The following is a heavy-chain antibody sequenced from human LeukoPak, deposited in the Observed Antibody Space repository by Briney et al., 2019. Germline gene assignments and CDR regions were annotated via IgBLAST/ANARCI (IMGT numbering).Heavy chain of an antibody. CDR3: ARVYSSGWYYFDY. D-gene: IGHD6-19*01. CDR1: GYTFTSYA. CDR2: INAGNGNT. Sequence: ASVKVSCKASGYTFTSYAMHWVRQAPGQRLEWMGWINAGNGNTKYSQKFQGRVTINRDTSASTAYMELSSLRSEDTAVYYCARVYSSGWYYFDYWGQGTLVTVSS. J-gene: IGHJ4*02. V-gene: IGHV1-3*01.